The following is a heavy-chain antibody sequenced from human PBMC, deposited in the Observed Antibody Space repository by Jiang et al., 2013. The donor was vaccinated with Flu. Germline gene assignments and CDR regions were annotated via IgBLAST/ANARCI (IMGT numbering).Heavy chain of an antibody. Sequence: QLLESGGGLVQPGGSLRLSCAASGFTFSSYAMSWVRQAPGKGLEWVASISYSGGTTYYADSVKGRFTISRDNSKNTMDLQMNSLRAEDTAVYYCANSLYCSGGNCYFDCWGQGTLVTVSS. D-gene: IGHD2-15*01. CDR1: GFTFSSYA. J-gene: IGHJ4*02. V-gene: IGHV3-23*01. CDR2: ISYSGGTT. CDR3: ANSLYCSGGNCYFDC.